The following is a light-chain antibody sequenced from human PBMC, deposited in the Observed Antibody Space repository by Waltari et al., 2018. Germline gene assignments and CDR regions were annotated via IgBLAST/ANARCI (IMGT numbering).Light chain of an antibody. CDR1: QSLLQTDEKTY. Sequence: DIWLTQTPLSLSVTPGQAASISCKSSQSLLQTDEKTYLYWYLQKPGQPPQLLLYGISSRFSGVPDRFSGSGSGTDFTLKISRVEAEDVGIYYCMQSLQRPYTFGQGTKLEIK. CDR3: MQSLQRPYT. J-gene: IGKJ2*01. CDR2: GIS. V-gene: IGKV2D-29*01.